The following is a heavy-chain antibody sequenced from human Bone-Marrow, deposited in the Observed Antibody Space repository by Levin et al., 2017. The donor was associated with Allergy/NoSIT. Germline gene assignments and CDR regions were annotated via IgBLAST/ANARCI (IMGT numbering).Heavy chain of an antibody. J-gene: IGHJ4*01. Sequence: SCSASGFTFSSYAMSWVRQAPGKGLEWVSAISGSGGSTYYPDSGKGRFTIFRNNSKNTLHPQMNSLRAEDTAVYYCAKDGMKQWLAFDLWSHGALLTVSS. V-gene: IGHV3-23*01. CDR1: GFTFSSYA. CDR2: ISGSGGST. D-gene: IGHD6-19*01. CDR3: AKDGMKQWLAFDL.